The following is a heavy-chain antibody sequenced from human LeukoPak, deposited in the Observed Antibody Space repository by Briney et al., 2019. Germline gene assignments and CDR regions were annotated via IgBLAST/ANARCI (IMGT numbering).Heavy chain of an antibody. CDR1: GGSFSGYY. CDR3: ARYLDYRDPDWYFDL. J-gene: IGHJ2*01. CDR2: INHSGST. Sequence: SETLSLTCTVYGGSFSGYYWSWIRQPPGKGLEWIGEINHSGSTTYNPSLKSRVTISLDESANQFSLKMTSLTAADTAVYYCARYLDYRDPDWYFDLWGRGTLVTVSS. D-gene: IGHD4-17*01. V-gene: IGHV4-34*01.